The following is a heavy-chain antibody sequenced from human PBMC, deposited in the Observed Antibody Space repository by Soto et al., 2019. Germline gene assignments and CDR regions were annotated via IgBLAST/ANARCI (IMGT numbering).Heavy chain of an antibody. D-gene: IGHD5-12*01. V-gene: IGHV4-59*01. CDR3: ARDGGWLQLRYAFDI. Sequence: SETLSLTCTVSGGSISSYYWSWIRQPPGKGLEWIGYIYYSGSTNYNPSLKSRVTISVDASNNQFSLKLSSVTAADTAVYYCARDGGWLQLRYAFDIWGQGTMVTVSS. J-gene: IGHJ3*02. CDR2: IYYSGST. CDR1: GGSISSYY.